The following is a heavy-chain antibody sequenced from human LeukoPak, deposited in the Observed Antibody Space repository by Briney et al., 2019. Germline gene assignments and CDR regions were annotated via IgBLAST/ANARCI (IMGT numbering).Heavy chain of an antibody. J-gene: IGHJ4*02. CDR2: IWSDATNQ. D-gene: IGHD4-11*01. CDR1: GFTFSHYG. CDR3: VKDAQRGFDYSNSLQH. V-gene: IGHV3-33*06. Sequence: GGSLRLSCEASGFTFSHYGMHWVRQAPGKGLEWVAVIWSDATNQYYGDSVKGRFAISRDNLRNTVSLQVNSLRAEDTAVCYCVKDAQRGFDYSNSLQHWGQGSLVTVSS.